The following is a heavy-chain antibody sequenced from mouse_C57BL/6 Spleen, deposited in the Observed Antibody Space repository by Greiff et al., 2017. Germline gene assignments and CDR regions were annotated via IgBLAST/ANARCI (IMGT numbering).Heavy chain of an antibody. CDR1: GFTFSSYG. CDR2: ISSGGSYT. J-gene: IGHJ4*01. Sequence: EVKLVESGGDLVKPGGSLKLSCAASGFTFSSYGMSWVRQTPDKRLEWVATISSGGSYTYYPDSVKGRFTISRDNAKNTLYLQMSSLKSEDTAMYYFSRHEGLRGGAMDYWGQGTSVTVSS. V-gene: IGHV5-6*02. D-gene: IGHD3-1*01. CDR3: SRHEGLRGGAMDY.